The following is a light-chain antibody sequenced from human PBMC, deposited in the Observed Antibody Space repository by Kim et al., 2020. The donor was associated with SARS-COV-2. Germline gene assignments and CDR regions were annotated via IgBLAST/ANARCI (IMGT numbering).Light chain of an antibody. CDR2: YDT. J-gene: IGLJ2*01. CDR1: SIGLQS. Sequence: PGKTARIPCWENSIGLQSVHWYQQKPGQAPVLVIYYDTDRPSGIPERFSGSNSGNTATLTISRVEAGDEADYYCQVWDTGSDHPIFGGGTQLTVL. V-gene: IGLV3-21*04. CDR3: QVWDTGSDHPI.